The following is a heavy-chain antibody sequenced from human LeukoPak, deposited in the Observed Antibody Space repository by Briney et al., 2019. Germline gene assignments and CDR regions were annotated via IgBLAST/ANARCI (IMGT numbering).Heavy chain of an antibody. CDR2: INPSGGST. J-gene: IGHJ4*02. CDR3: ARVGSIAALAPYFDY. D-gene: IGHD6-6*01. CDR1: GYTFTSYY. Sequence: ASVKVSCKASGYTFTSYYMHWVRQAPGQGLEWMGIINPSGGSTSYAQKFQGRVTITADESTSTAYMELSSLRSEDTAVYYCARVGSIAALAPYFDYWGQGTLVTVSS. V-gene: IGHV1-46*01.